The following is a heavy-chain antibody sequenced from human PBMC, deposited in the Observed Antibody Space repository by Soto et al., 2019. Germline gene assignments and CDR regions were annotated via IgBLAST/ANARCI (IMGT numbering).Heavy chain of an antibody. J-gene: IGHJ6*01. D-gene: IGHD3-3*02. V-gene: IGHV4-31*03. Sequence: SATLSLTCTVSGGSISSGGYYWSWIRQHPGKGLEWIGYIYYSGSTYYNPSLKSRVTISVDTSKNQFSLKLSSVTAADTAVYYCARYRQYYHVWSGYQNEGPYGRDVWSQGTTVTVST. CDR3: ARYRQYYHVWSGYQNEGPYGRDV. CDR2: IYYSGST. CDR1: GGSISSGGYY.